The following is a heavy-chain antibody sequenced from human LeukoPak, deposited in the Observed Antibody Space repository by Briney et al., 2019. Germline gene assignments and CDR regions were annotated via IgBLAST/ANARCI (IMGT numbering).Heavy chain of an antibody. CDR3: ASPADFWSGYLSTWHYYYYMDV. Sequence: SVKVSCKASGGTFSSYAISWVRQAPGQGLEWMGGIIPIFGTANYAQKFQGRVTITTDESTSTAYMELSGLRSEDTAVYYCASPADFWSGYLSTWHYYYYMDVWGKGTTVTVSS. CDR1: GGTFSSYA. D-gene: IGHD3-3*01. J-gene: IGHJ6*03. CDR2: IIPIFGTA. V-gene: IGHV1-69*05.